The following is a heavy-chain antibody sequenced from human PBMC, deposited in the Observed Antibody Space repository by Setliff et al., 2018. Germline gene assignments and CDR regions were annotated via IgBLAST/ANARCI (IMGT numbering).Heavy chain of an antibody. CDR2: IFSNDEK. V-gene: IGHV2-26*01. CDR1: GFSLSNARMG. J-gene: IGHJ4*02. CDR3: ARFYYDYVWGSYRYTYFDY. D-gene: IGHD3-16*02. Sequence: SGPTLVNPTETLTLTCTVSGFSLSNARMGVSWIRQPPGKALEWLAHIFSNDEKSYSTSLKSRLTISKDTSKIQVVLTMTNMYPVDTATYYCARFYYDYVWGSYRYTYFDYWGQGTLVTVSS.